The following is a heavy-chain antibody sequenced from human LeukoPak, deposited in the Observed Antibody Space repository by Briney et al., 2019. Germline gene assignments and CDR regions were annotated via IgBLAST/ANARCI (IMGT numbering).Heavy chain of an antibody. CDR2: IYYSGST. D-gene: IGHD1-26*01. CDR3: ARASHIVGATTFWFDP. CDR1: GGSISSYY. V-gene: IGHV4-59*01. J-gene: IGHJ5*02. Sequence: SETLSLTCTVSGGSISSYYWSWIRQPPGKGLEWVGYIYYSGSTNYNPSLKSRVTISVDTSKNQFSLKLSSVTAADTAVYYCARASHIVGATTFWFDPWGQGTLVTVSS.